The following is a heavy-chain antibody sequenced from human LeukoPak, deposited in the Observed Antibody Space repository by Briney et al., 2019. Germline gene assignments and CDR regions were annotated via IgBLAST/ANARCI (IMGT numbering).Heavy chain of an antibody. Sequence: PGGSLRLSCAGSGFTFSSYWMSWVRQAPGRGLEWVANIKEDGSEKYYLDSVKGRFTISRDNAKNSLYLQMNSLRAEDTAVYYCARYIPARNYYFDYWGQGPLVTVSS. V-gene: IGHV3-7*05. CDR2: IKEDGSEK. CDR3: ARYIPARNYYFDY. CDR1: GFTFSSYW. J-gene: IGHJ4*02. D-gene: IGHD2-21*01.